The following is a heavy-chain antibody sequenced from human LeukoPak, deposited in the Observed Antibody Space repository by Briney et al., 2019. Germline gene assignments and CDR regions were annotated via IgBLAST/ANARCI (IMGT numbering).Heavy chain of an antibody. CDR2: SNPNTGAT. CDR1: GYTFIEYY. CDR3: ARDRVRRGWPRPWYFEF. D-gene: IGHD3-9*01. J-gene: IGHJ4*02. V-gene: IGHV1-2*02. Sequence: ASVKVSCTPTGYTFIEYYLHSVGQAPGQGLEGMGWSNPNTGATIYAEKFQGRVTMTKDTSIDTTYMEMRSLKSDDTAVNYCARDRVRRGWPRPWYFEFWGQGTLITVSS.